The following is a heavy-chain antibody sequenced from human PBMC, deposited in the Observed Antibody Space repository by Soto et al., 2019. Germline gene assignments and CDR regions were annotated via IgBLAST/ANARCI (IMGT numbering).Heavy chain of an antibody. CDR1: GGSISSGGYY. Sequence: KASETLSLTCTVSGGSISSGGYYWSWIRQHPGKGLEWIGYIYYSGSTYYNPSLKSRVTISVDTSKNQFSLKLSSVTAADTAVYYCARGFSSSWSLDYWGQGTLVTVSS. V-gene: IGHV4-31*03. CDR3: ARGFSSSWSLDY. J-gene: IGHJ4*02. D-gene: IGHD6-13*01. CDR2: IYYSGST.